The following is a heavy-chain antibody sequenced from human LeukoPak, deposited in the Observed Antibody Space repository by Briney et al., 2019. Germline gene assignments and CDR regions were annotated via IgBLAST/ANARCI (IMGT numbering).Heavy chain of an antibody. CDR1: GGTFSSYA. J-gene: IGHJ4*02. CDR3: AREVAGTETLDY. D-gene: IGHD1-14*01. Sequence: SVKVSCKASGGTFSSYAISWVRQAPGQGLEWMGGIIPIFGTANYAQKFQGRVTMTRDTSTSTVYMELSSLRSEDTAVYYCAREVAGTETLDYWGQGTLVTVSS. CDR2: IIPIFGTA. V-gene: IGHV1-69*05.